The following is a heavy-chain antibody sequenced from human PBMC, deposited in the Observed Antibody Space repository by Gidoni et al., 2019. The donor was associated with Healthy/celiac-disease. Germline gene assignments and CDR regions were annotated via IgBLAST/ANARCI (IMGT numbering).Heavy chain of an antibody. CDR1: GFTFSSYS. CDR2: ISSSSSYI. V-gene: IGHV3-21*01. CDR3: ARDGDKQQLVPINDAFDI. D-gene: IGHD6-6*01. J-gene: IGHJ3*02. Sequence: EVQLVESGGGLVKPGGSLRLSCAPSGFTFSSYSMNWVRQAPGKGLEWVSSISSSSSYIYYADSVKGRFTISRDNAKNSLYLQMNSLRAEDTAVYYCARDGDKQQLVPINDAFDIWGQGTMVTVSS.